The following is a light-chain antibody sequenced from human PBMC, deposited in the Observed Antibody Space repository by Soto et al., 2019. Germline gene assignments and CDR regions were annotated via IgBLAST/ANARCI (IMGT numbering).Light chain of an antibody. CDR1: NSDVESYNL. V-gene: IGLV2-23*03. Sequence: QSVLTQPASVSGSPGQSITISCTGTNSDVESYNLVSWFRQHPGEAPKLIVYEGTKRPSGVSNRFSGSKSGNPASLTISGLQAEDEANYYCCSYGGTATVFGTGTKLTVL. CDR3: CSYGGTATV. CDR2: EGT. J-gene: IGLJ1*01.